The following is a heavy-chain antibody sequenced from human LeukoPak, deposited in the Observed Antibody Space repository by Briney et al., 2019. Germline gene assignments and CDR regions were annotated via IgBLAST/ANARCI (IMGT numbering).Heavy chain of an antibody. CDR3: AKGAGYSSNWNFDY. CDR1: GFTFRNFA. Sequence: PGGSLRLSCVASGFTFRNFAMNWVRQAPGKGLEWVSTISGRGDSTYYADSVKGRFTISRDNSKNTLYLQMNSLRLEDTAGYYCAKGAGYSSNWNFDYWGQGTLVTVSS. D-gene: IGHD6-13*01. CDR2: ISGRGDST. V-gene: IGHV3-23*01. J-gene: IGHJ4*02.